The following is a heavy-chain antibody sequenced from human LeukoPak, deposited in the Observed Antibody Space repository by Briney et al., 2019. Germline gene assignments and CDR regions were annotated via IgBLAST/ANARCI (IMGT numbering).Heavy chain of an antibody. V-gene: IGHV3-33*06. CDR3: AKAAEIGFDDSNSLQY. D-gene: IGHD4-11*01. CDR2: IWSDGTEK. Sequence: AGGSLRLSCAASGFTYSHYGMRWVRQAPGKGLEWVAVIWSDGTEKYYGDAVKGRFTISRDNSINTLYLQMNSLTGEDTAVYYCAKAAEIGFDDSNSLQYWGQGTLVTVSS. CDR1: GFTYSHYG. J-gene: IGHJ4*02.